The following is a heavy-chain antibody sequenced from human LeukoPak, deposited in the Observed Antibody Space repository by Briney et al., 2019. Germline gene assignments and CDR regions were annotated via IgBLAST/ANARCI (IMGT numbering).Heavy chain of an antibody. V-gene: IGHV3-33*01. CDR1: GFTFSSYG. CDR3: ARGSLVVVTDRYYFDY. D-gene: IGHD2-21*02. J-gene: IGHJ4*02. Sequence: GRSLRLSCAASGFTFSSYGMHWVRQAPGKGLEWVAVIWYDGSNKYYADSVKGRFTISRDNSKNTLYLQMNSLRAEDTAVYYCARGSLVVVTDRYYFDYWGQGTLVTVSS. CDR2: IWYDGSNK.